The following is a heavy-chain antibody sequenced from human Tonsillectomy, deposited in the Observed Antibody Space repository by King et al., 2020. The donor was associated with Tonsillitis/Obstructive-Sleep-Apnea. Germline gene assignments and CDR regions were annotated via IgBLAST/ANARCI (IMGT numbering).Heavy chain of an antibody. D-gene: IGHD6-13*01. CDR1: GFTFRNSA. CDR2: ISGSGNEK. Sequence: QLVQSGGGLVQPGGSLRLSCAASGFTFRNSAMSWVRQVPGKRLEWVSAISGSGNEKYYADSVRGRFSISRDNSKKTLYLQLNSLRDDDTALYYCAKEGPGGQQLIWVDSWGQGTLVTVSS. V-gene: IGHV3-23*04. J-gene: IGHJ4*02. CDR3: AKEGPGGQQLIWVDS.